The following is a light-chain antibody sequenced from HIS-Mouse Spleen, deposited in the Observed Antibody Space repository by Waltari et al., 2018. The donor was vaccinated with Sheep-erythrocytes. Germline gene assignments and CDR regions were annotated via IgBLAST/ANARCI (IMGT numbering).Light chain of an antibody. Sequence: QSALTQPRSVSGSPGQSVTIPCTGTSSDVGGYNYVSWYHQHPRKAPKLMIYDVSKRPSGVPDRFSGSKSGNTASLTISGLQAEDEADYYCCSYAGSYNHVFATGTKVTVL. V-gene: IGLV2-11*01. CDR2: DVS. CDR1: SSDVGGYNY. J-gene: IGLJ1*01. CDR3: CSYAGSYNHV.